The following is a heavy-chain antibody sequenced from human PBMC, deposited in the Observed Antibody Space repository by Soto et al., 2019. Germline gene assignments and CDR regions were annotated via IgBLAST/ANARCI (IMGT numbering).Heavy chain of an antibody. J-gene: IGHJ4*02. CDR2: LYWDDDK. Sequence: QITLNESGPTVVTPTETLTLTCRFSGFSLTTSGVGVGWIRQSPGKAPEWLALLYWDDDKRYSASLKSSLTTTKYTSKNQVVLTLSDLDPTDTATYYCAHRVLRTVFGLVTTTAIYFDFWGQGTPVAVSS. V-gene: IGHV2-5*02. CDR1: GFSLTTSGVG. D-gene: IGHD3-3*01. CDR3: AHRVLRTVFGLVTTTAIYFDF.